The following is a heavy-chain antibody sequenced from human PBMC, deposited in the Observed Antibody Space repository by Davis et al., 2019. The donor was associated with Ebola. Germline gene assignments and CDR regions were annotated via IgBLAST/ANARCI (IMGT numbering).Heavy chain of an antibody. Sequence: PGGSLRLSCAASGFTFSSYWMSWVRQAPGKGLEWVSYISSSSSTIYYADSVKGRFTISRDNAKNSLYLQMNSLRDEDTAVYYCARDPMTTVTYWYFDLWGRGTLVTVSS. J-gene: IGHJ2*01. V-gene: IGHV3-48*02. CDR1: GFTFSSYW. D-gene: IGHD4-11*01. CDR3: ARDPMTTVTYWYFDL. CDR2: ISSSSSTI.